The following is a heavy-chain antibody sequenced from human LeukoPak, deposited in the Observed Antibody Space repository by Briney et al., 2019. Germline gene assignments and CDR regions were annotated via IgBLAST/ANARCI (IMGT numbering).Heavy chain of an antibody. CDR2: ISYDGSNK. Sequence: PGRSLGLSCAASGFTFSSYGMHWVRQAPGKGLEWVAVISYDGSNKYYADSVKGRFTISRDNSKNTLYLQMNSLRAEDTAVYYCAKDQGTIAAAGTSLDYWGQGTLVTVSS. J-gene: IGHJ4*02. CDR1: GFTFSSYG. CDR3: AKDQGTIAAAGTSLDY. D-gene: IGHD6-13*01. V-gene: IGHV3-30*18.